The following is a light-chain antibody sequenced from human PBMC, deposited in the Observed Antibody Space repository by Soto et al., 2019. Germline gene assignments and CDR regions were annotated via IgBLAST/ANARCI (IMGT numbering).Light chain of an antibody. J-gene: IGKJ2*03. CDR1: VDINVY. Sequence: DIHMTQSPSSVSASIGDTVTITCRASVDINVYLNWYQQKPGEVPKLLIYSASTLHSGVPSRFTGSGSETDFTLTIRSLLPEDFATYYCQHGYVAPYSFGQGTKVDI. V-gene: IGKV1-39*01. CDR3: QHGYVAPYS. CDR2: SAS.